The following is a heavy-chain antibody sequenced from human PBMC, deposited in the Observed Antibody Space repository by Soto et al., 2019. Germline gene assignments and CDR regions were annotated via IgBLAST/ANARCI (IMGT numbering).Heavy chain of an antibody. V-gene: IGHV3-30-3*01. Sequence: QVQLVESGGGVVQPGRSLRLSCAASGFTFSSYAMHWVRQAPGKGLEWVAVISYDGSNKYYADSVKGRFTISRDNSKNTLYLQMNRLRAEDTAVYYCARDPSPYYGWGSFDYWGQGTLVTVSS. CDR2: ISYDGSNK. CDR1: GFTFSSYA. CDR3: ARDPSPYYGWGSFDY. J-gene: IGHJ4*02. D-gene: IGHD3-10*01.